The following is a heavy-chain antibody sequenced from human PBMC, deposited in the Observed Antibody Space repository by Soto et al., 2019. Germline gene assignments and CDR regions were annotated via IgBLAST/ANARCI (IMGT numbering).Heavy chain of an antibody. CDR3: ARDHPYSSASFDY. CDR1: AGTFSSYA. CDR2: IIPIFGTA. Sequence: SVKVSCKASAGTFSSYAISWVRQAPGQGLEWMGGIIPIFGTANYAQKFQGRVTITADESTSTAYMELSSLRSEDTAVYYCARDHPYSSASFDYWGQGTLVTVSS. D-gene: IGHD6-19*01. V-gene: IGHV1-69*13. J-gene: IGHJ4*02.